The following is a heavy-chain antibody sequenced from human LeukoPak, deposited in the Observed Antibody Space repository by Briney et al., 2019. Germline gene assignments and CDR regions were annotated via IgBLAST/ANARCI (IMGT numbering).Heavy chain of an antibody. V-gene: IGHV4-30-4*08. D-gene: IGHD1-26*01. CDR2: IYYSGST. CDR1: GGSISSGDYY. J-gene: IGHJ6*03. Sequence: PSETLSLTCTVSGGSISSGDYYWSWIRQPPGKGLEWIGYIYYSGSTYYNPSLKSRVTISVDTSKNQFSLKLSSVTAADTAVYYCARDSGSYSYYYYYMDVWGKGTTVTVSS. CDR3: ARDSGSYSYYYYYMDV.